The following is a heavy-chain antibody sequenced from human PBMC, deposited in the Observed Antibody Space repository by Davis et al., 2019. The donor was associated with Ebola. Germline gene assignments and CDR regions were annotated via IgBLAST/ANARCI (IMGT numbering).Heavy chain of an antibody. D-gene: IGHD3-16*01. CDR3: ARGGGWFDP. J-gene: IGHJ5*02. Sequence: MPSETLSLTCTVSGGSINNYFWSWFRQPPGKGLEWIGYIYYSGNTNYNPSLKSRVSISVDTSRHQFSLRLSSVTAADTAVYFCARGGGWFDPWGQGTLVTVSS. CDR2: IYYSGNT. V-gene: IGHV4-59*08. CDR1: GGSINNYF.